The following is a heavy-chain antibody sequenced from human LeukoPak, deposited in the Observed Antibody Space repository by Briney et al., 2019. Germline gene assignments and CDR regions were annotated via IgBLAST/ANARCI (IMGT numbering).Heavy chain of an antibody. V-gene: IGHV4-4*09. D-gene: IGHD2-15*01. CDR3: ARPGQSSWWVYFNF. CDR1: GGSSSFYY. Sequence: SETLSLTCTVSGGSSSFYYWTWIRQSPGKGLEWIGNIHTSGSTDYNPSLRRRVTMSIDTSKNQFSLKLSSVTAADTAVYYCARPGQSSWWVYFNFWGQGALVTVSS. J-gene: IGHJ4*02. CDR2: IHTSGST.